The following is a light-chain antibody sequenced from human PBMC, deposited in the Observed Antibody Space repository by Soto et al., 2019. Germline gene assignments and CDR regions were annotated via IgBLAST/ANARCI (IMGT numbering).Light chain of an antibody. V-gene: IGLV2-14*01. CDR3: SSYTSSSTYV. J-gene: IGLJ1*01. CDR2: DVS. CDR1: SSDVGGYNY. Sequence: QSALTQPASVSGSPGQSITISCTGTSSDVGGYNYVSWYQQHPGKAPKLMIYDVSNRPSGVSNRFSGSKSGSTASLTISGLQAEDEADYYCSSYTSSSTYVFGTGIKLTVL.